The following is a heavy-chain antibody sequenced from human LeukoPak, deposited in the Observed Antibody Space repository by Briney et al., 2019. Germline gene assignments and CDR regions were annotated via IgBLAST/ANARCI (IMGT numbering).Heavy chain of an antibody. Sequence: GGSLRLSCAASGFTFSSYAMHWVRQAPGKGLEYVSAISSNGGSTYYADSVKGRFTISRDNSKNTLYLQMSSLRAEDTAVYYCVKGHITMVRGVIPPLLDYWGQGTLVTVSS. CDR1: GFTFSSYA. D-gene: IGHD3-10*01. J-gene: IGHJ4*02. CDR2: ISSNGGST. V-gene: IGHV3-64D*09. CDR3: VKGHITMVRGVIPPLLDY.